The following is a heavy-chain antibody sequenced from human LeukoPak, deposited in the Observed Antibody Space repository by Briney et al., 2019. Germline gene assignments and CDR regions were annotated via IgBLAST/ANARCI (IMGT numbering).Heavy chain of an antibody. J-gene: IGHJ4*02. CDR3: AREREYYDYVWGSYRQSPFDY. CDR2: IYYSGST. Sequence: PSETRSLTCTVSGGSISSGDYYWSWIRQPPGKGLDWIGYIYYSGSTYYNPSLKSRVTISVDTSKNQFSLKLSSVTAADTAVYYCAREREYYDYVWGSYRQSPFDYWGQGTLVTVSS. D-gene: IGHD3-16*02. V-gene: IGHV4-30-4*01. CDR1: GGSISSGDYY.